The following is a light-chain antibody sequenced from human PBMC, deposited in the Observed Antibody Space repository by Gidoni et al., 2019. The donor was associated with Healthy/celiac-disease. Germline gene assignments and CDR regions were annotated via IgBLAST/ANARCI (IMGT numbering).Light chain of an antibody. Sequence: DNQMTQSPSSLSASVGDRVTITCRASQSISSYLNWYQQKPGKAPKLLIYAASSLQSGVPSRFSGSGSGTDFTLTIISLQPEDFATYYCQQSYSTPFTFXPXTKVXIK. J-gene: IGKJ3*01. V-gene: IGKV1-39*01. CDR2: AAS. CDR3: QQSYSTPFT. CDR1: QSISSY.